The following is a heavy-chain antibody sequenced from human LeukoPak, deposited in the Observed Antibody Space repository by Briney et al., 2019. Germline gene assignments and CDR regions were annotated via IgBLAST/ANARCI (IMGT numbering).Heavy chain of an antibody. V-gene: IGHV1-2*02. CDR2: INPNSGDT. Sequence: ASLKVSCKASGYTFTGHYMRWVPHAPEQGLEWMGWINPNSGDTNNAQKFQGSVTMTRDTSSSTAYRELSSLRSDDTAVYYCARRCSGGSCSGAFDIWGQGTMVTVSS. CDR1: GYTFTGHY. J-gene: IGHJ3*02. D-gene: IGHD2-15*01. CDR3: ARRCSGGSCSGAFDI.